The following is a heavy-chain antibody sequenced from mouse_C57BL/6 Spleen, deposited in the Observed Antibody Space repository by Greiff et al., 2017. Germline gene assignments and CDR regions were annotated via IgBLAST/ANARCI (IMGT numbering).Heavy chain of an antibody. J-gene: IGHJ4*01. D-gene: IGHD2-3*01. CDR1: GYAFSSSW. CDR2: IYPGDGDT. CDR3: AKGGDGPAMDY. Sequence: VQLQESGPELVKPGASVKISCKASGYAFSSSWMNWVKQRPGKGLEWIGRIYPGDGDTNYNGKFKGKATLTADKSSSTAYMQLSSLTSEDSAVXFCAKGGDGPAMDYWGQGTSVTVSS. V-gene: IGHV1-82*01.